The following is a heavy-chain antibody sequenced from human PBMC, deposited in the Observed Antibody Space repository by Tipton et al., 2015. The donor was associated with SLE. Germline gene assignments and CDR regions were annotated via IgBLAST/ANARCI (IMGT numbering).Heavy chain of an antibody. J-gene: IGHJ4*02. D-gene: IGHD6-13*01. Sequence: TLSLTCSVSGESISSSNYYWGWIRQPPGKGLEWIGSIYHSGSTYYNPSLKSRVTISVDTSKNQFSLNLISVTAADTAVYYCARDGFGIAGAGGFDYWGQGTLVTVSS. CDR2: IYHSGST. CDR1: GESISSSNYY. V-gene: IGHV4-39*07. CDR3: ARDGFGIAGAGGFDY.